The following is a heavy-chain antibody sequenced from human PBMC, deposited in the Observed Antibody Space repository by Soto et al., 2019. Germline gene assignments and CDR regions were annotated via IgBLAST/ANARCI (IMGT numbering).Heavy chain of an antibody. Sequence: SETLSLTCTVSGGSISSSSYYWGWIRQPPGKGLEWIGSIYYSGSTYYNPSLKSRVTISVDTSKNQFSLKLSSVTAADTAVYYCARLQWTGYSSSPTMYNWFDPWGQGTLVTVSS. CDR1: GGSISSSSYY. D-gene: IGHD6-6*01. CDR3: ARLQWTGYSSSPTMYNWFDP. CDR2: IYYSGST. V-gene: IGHV4-39*01. J-gene: IGHJ5*02.